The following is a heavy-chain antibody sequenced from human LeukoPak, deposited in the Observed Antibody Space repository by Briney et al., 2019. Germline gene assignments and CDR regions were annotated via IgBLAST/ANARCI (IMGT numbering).Heavy chain of an antibody. J-gene: IGHJ5*01. D-gene: IGHD3-3*01. CDR2: INPNSGGT. CDR3: AREDDYDFWSGYLNWFDS. V-gene: IGHV1-2*02. CDR1: GYTFTGYY. Sequence: ASVKVSCKASGYTFTGYYMHWVRQAPGQGLEWMGWINPNSGGTNYAQKFQGRVTMTRDTSISTAYMELSRLRSDDTAVYYCAREDDYDFWSGYLNWFDSWGQGTLVTVSS.